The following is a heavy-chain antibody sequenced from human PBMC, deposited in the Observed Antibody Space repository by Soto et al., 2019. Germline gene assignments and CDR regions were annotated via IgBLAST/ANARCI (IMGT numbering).Heavy chain of an antibody. CDR1: GFTFSSYA. Sequence: GGSLRLSCAASGFTFSSYAMHWVRQAPGKGLEYVSAISSNGGSTYYANSVKGRFTISRDNSKNTLYLQMGSLRAEDMAVYYCARGEKDIVVVVAAAPDYWGQGTLVTVSS. CDR2: ISSNGGST. CDR3: ARGEKDIVVVVAAAPDY. D-gene: IGHD2-15*01. V-gene: IGHV3-64*01. J-gene: IGHJ4*02.